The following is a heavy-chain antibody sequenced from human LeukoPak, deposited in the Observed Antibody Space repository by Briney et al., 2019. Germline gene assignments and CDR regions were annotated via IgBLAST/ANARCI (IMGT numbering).Heavy chain of an antibody. CDR1: GFTFSSYA. D-gene: IGHD3-3*01. V-gene: IGHV3-23*01. Sequence: GGSLRLSCAASGFTFSSYAMSWVRQAPGKGLEWVSAISGSGDSTYYADSVKGRFTISRDNSKNTLYLQMNSLRPEDTAVYYCARDGGGMDVWGQGTTVTVSS. CDR2: ISGSGDST. CDR3: ARDGGGMDV. J-gene: IGHJ6*02.